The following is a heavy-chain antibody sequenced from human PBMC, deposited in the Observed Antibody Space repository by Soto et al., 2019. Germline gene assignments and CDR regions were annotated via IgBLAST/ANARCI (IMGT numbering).Heavy chain of an antibody. V-gene: IGHV3-23*01. D-gene: IGHD3-16*01. CDR3: AKGGPFTGGFDP. CDR2: ISGRSAVP. Sequence: EGQLLQSGGDLEQRGGSLRLSCAGSGLTLRSYAMTWIRQTPEKGLEWVSTISGRSAVPSYADFVNGRFTVSRDNSKNTVYLQINSLRPDDTAIYYCAKGGPFTGGFDPWGQGTLVTVSA. J-gene: IGHJ5*02. CDR1: GLTLRSYA.